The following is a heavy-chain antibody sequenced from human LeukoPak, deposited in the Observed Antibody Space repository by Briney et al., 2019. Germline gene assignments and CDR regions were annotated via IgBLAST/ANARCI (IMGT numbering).Heavy chain of an antibody. CDR2: IWYDGSNK. D-gene: IGHD3-10*01. V-gene: IGHV3-33*08. Sequence: PGGSLRLSCAASGFTFSSYAMHWVRQAPGKGLEWVAVIWYDGSNKYYADSVKGRFTISRDNSKNTLYLQMNSLRAEDTAVYYCARESGDGYFDYWGQGTLVTVSS. CDR3: ARESGDGYFDY. CDR1: GFTFSSYA. J-gene: IGHJ4*02.